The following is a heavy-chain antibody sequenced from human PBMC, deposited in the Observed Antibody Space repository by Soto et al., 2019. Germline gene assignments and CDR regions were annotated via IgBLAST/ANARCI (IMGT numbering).Heavy chain of an antibody. D-gene: IGHD6-13*01. Sequence: GGSLRLSCAASGFTFSSYGMHWVRQAPGKGLEWVAVIWYDGSNKYYTDSVKGRFTISRDNSKNTLYLQMNSLRAEDTAVYYCVRVEAAGRHMSEHSSDPWGQGTLVTVSS. CDR3: VRVEAAGRHMSEHSSDP. J-gene: IGHJ5*02. V-gene: IGHV3-33*01. CDR2: IWYDGSNK. CDR1: GFTFSSYG.